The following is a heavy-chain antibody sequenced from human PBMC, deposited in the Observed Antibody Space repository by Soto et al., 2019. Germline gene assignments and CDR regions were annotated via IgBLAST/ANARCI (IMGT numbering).Heavy chain of an antibody. CDR1: GDSISSSNW. D-gene: IGHD5-18*01. CDR2: IYHSGRT. V-gene: IGHV4-4*02. CDR3: ERGAYSYGTNWFDP. Sequence: SETLSLTCAVSGDSISSSNWWSWVRQPPGKGLEWIGQIYHSGRTNYNPSLKSRVTISVDKSKNQFSPKLRSVTAADTAVYYCERGAYSYGTNWFDPWGQGTLVTVSS. J-gene: IGHJ5*02.